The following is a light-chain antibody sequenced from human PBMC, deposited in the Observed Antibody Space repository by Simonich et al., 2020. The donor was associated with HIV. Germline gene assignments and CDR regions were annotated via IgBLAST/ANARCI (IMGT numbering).Light chain of an antibody. Sequence: DIVMTQTPLSLSVTPGQPASMSCKSSQSLLHSDGKTYLYWYLQKPGQSPQLLMYEVSSRFSGVQDRFSGSGSGTDFTLKISRVEAEDVGVYYCMEGTHLKTFGQGTKVEIK. CDR3: MEGTHLKT. CDR1: QSLLHSDGKTY. V-gene: IGKV2-29*02. J-gene: IGKJ1*01. CDR2: EVS.